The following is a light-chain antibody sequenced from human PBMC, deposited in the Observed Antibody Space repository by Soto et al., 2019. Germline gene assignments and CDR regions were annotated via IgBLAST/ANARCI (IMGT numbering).Light chain of an antibody. V-gene: IGLV8-61*01. CDR3: VLYMGSLYV. CDR2: STN. CDR1: SGSVSTSYY. Sequence: VVTQEPSFSVSPGGTVTLTCGLSSGSVSTSYYPSWYQQTPGQAPRTLIYSTNTRSSGVPDRFSGSILGNKAALTITGAQADDESDYYCVLYMGSLYVFGTGTKVTVL. J-gene: IGLJ1*01.